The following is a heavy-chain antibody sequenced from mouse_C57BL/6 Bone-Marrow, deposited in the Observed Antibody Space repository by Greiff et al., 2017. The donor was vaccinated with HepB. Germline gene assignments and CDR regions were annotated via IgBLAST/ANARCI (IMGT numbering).Heavy chain of an antibody. Sequence: VQLQQPGAELVKPGASVKLSCKASGYTFTSYWMQWVKQRPGQGLEWIGEIDPSDSYTNYNQKFKGKATLTVDTSSSTAYMQLSSLTSEDSAVYYCASPYYYGSSYRFAYWGQGTLVTVSA. J-gene: IGHJ3*01. V-gene: IGHV1-50*01. CDR3: ASPYYYGSSYRFAY. D-gene: IGHD1-1*01. CDR2: IDPSDSYT. CDR1: GYTFTSYW.